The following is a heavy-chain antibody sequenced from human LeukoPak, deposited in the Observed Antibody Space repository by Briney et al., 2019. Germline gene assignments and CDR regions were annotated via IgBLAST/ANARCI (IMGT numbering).Heavy chain of an antibody. Sequence: GASVKVSCKASGGTFSSYAISWVRQAPGQGLEWMGGIIPIFGTANYAQKFQGRVTITADKSTSTAYMELSSLRSEDTAVYYCARGPLLRAAAAEFIRTFYYYMDVWGKGTTVTVSS. CDR2: IIPIFGTA. J-gene: IGHJ6*03. CDR1: GGTFSSYA. V-gene: IGHV1-69*06. D-gene: IGHD6-13*01. CDR3: ARGPLLRAAAAEFIRTFYYYMDV.